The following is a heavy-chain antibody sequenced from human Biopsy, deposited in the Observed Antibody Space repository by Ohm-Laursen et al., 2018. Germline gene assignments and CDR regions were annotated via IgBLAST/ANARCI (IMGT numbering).Heavy chain of an antibody. D-gene: IGHD3-9*01. CDR1: GYTFTNYG. V-gene: IGHV1-69*06. J-gene: IGHJ1*01. CDR3: ATKLTGYFHH. Sequence: ASVKVSCKASGYTFTNYGVNWVRQAPGQGLEWLGGNIPILGTGNYAQKFQDRVTVAADTSTSTATMELRSLRSDDTAVYYCATKLTGYFHHWGQGILVIVSS. CDR2: NIPILGTG.